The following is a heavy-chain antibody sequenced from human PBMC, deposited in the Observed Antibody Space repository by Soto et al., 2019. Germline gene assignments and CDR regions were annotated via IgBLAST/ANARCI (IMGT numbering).Heavy chain of an antibody. J-gene: IGHJ6*01. V-gene: IGHV4-34*01. Sequence: SLALTCAVYGGSFSGYDWSWIRQPQGKGLEWIGEINHSGRTNYNPSLNSRVTISVATPTNTFSLRLSSXTAADTAVYYCATGFFSKIPAYSYY. CDR1: GGSFSGYD. CDR3: ATGFFSKIPAYSYY. D-gene: IGHD2-21*01. CDR2: INHSGRT.